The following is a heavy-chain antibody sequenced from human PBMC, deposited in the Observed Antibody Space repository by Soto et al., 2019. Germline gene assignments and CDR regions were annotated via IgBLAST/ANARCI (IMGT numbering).Heavy chain of an antibody. D-gene: IGHD6-13*01. CDR3: ARTAAAGKYYYGVDV. Sequence: PGESLKISCQGSGYIFTTYWIGWVRQMPGKGLEWVGIIYPGHSDVRYSPSFRGRVTISADKSISTAYLQWSSLKASDTAIYYCARTAAAGKYYYGVDVWGQGTTVTVSS. V-gene: IGHV5-51*01. CDR1: GYIFTTYW. J-gene: IGHJ6*02. CDR2: IYPGHSDV.